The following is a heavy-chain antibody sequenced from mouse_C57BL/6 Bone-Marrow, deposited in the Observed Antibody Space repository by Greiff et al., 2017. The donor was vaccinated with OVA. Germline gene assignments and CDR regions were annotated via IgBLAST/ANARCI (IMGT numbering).Heavy chain of an antibody. CDR3: ARGDYPYAMDY. Sequence: VQLQQSVAELVRPGTSVKMSCKASGYTFTNYWIGWAKQRPGHGLEWIGDIYPGGGYTNYNEKFKGKATLTADKSSSTAYMQFSSLTSEDSAIYYCARGDYPYAMDYWGQGTSVTVSS. CDR2: IYPGGGYT. D-gene: IGHD2-13*01. V-gene: IGHV1-63*01. CDR1: GYTFTNYW. J-gene: IGHJ4*01.